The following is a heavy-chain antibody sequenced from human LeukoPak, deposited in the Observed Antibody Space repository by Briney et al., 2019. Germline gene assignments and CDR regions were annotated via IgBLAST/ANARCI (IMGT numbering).Heavy chain of an antibody. CDR3: AKGPTSGNYYDSSGYYPHFDY. V-gene: IGHV3-74*01. Sequence: GGSLRLSCAASGFTFSHYWMHWVRQAPGKGLVWVSRIESDGGRTDYADSLKGRFTISRDNAKNTLYLQMNSLRAEDTAVYYCAKGPTSGNYYDSSGYYPHFDYWGQGTLVTVSS. CDR2: IESDGGRT. J-gene: IGHJ4*02. D-gene: IGHD3-22*01. CDR1: GFTFSHYW.